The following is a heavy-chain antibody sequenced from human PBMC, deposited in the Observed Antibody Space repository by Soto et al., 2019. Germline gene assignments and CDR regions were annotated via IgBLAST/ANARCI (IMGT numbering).Heavy chain of an antibody. D-gene: IGHD2-2*02. CDR3: ARDQDTVVVQAAIQGFDY. V-gene: IGHV1-46*01. J-gene: IGHJ4*02. CDR2: INPSGGST. CDR1: GYTFTSYY. Sequence: ASVKVSCKASGYTFTSYYMHWVRQAPGQGLEWMGIINPSGGSTSYAQKFQGRVTMTRDTSTSTVYMELSSLRSEDTAVYYCARDQDTVVVQAAIQGFDYWGQGTLVTVSS.